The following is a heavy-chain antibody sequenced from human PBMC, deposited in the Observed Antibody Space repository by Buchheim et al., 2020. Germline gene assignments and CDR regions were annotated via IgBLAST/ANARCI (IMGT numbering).Heavy chain of an antibody. CDR1: GFIFSSYE. CDR3: ASSSAYCGGDCYYGDYWYFDL. J-gene: IGHJ2*01. D-gene: IGHD2-21*02. Sequence: EVHLVESGGGLVQPGGSLRLSCEASGFIFSSYEMNWVRQAPGKGLECVSYISSSGSTIYYADSVKGRFTISRDNAKNSLYLQMNSLRAEDTAVYYCASSSAYCGGDCYYGDYWYFDLWGRGTL. CDR2: ISSSGSTI. V-gene: IGHV3-48*03.